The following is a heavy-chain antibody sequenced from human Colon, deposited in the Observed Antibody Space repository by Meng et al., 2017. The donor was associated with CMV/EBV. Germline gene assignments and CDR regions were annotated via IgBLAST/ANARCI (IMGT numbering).Heavy chain of an antibody. Sequence: FSGNARDWVRQDPGKGVEWVAVISNEGTKKYYGSPVRGRFTISRDNSENKLYLQMNSLRVEDTAMYYCAKDGNEVYGYVWGSHPDYWGQGTLVTVSS. J-gene: IGHJ4*02. CDR1: FSGNA. CDR2: ISNEGTKK. D-gene: IGHD3-16*02. V-gene: IGHV3-30*18. CDR3: AKDGNEVYGYVWGSHPDY.